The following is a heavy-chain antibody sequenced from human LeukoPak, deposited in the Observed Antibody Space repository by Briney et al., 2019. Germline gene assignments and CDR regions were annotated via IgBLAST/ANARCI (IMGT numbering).Heavy chain of an antibody. CDR2: IDNDGSDT. CDR1: GFIFSSYG. Sequence: GGSLRLSCAASGFIFSSYGMHWVRQAPGKGLVWVSRIDNDGSDTTYADSVRGRFTISRDNAKNTLYLQMDSLRAEDTAVYYCVRDRPHNWFDPWGQGTLVTVSS. J-gene: IGHJ5*02. CDR3: VRDRPHNWFDP. V-gene: IGHV3-74*01. D-gene: IGHD6-6*01.